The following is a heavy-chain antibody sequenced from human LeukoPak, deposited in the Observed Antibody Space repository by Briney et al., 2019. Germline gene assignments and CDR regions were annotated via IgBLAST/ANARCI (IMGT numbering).Heavy chain of an antibody. Sequence: GGSLRLSCAASGFTFNTYAMSWVRQALGKGLEWVSSIGGGGGTYYADSLKGRFTISRDNSKNTLYLQMNSLRAEDTAVYYCAKGNSGYNSGYYYHFFDYWGQGTLVTVSS. D-gene: IGHD5-12*01. J-gene: IGHJ4*02. CDR3: AKGNSGYNSGYYYHFFDY. CDR1: GFTFNTYA. V-gene: IGHV3-23*01. CDR2: IGGGGGT.